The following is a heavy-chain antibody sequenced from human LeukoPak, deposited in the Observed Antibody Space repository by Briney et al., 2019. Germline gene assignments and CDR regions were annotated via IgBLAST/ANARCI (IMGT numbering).Heavy chain of an antibody. CDR1: GGSFSGYY. CDR3: ARGRGPAAGTLFDY. CDR2: INHSGST. J-gene: IGHJ4*02. Sequence: PSETLSLTCAVYGGSFSGYYWSWIRQPPGKGLEWIGEINHSGSTNYNPSLKSRVTISVDTSKNQFSLKLSSVTAADTAVYYCARGRGPAAGTLFDYRGQGTLVTVSS. V-gene: IGHV4-34*01. D-gene: IGHD6-13*01.